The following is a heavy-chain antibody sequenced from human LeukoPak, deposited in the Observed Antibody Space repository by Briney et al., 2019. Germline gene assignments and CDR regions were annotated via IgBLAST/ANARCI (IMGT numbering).Heavy chain of an antibody. CDR3: ARADDAFDI. CDR1: GGSISSYY. CDR2: INHSGST. J-gene: IGHJ3*02. V-gene: IGHV4-34*01. Sequence: PSETLSLTCTVSGGSISSYYWSWIRQPPGKGLEWIGEINHSGSTNYNPSLKSRVTISVDTSKNQFSLKLSSVTAADTAVYYCARADDAFDIWGQGTMVTVSS.